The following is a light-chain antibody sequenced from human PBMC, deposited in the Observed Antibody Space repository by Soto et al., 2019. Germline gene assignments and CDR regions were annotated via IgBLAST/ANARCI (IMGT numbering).Light chain of an antibody. Sequence: DIQMTQSPSSVSASVGDRVTITCRASQDISSWLAWYQQKPGNAPKVLIFAASTLQRGVPSRFSGSGSGTDFTLTISSLQPEDFATYYCQQSYSTPLTFGGGTKWIS. CDR3: QQSYSTPLT. CDR1: QDISSW. V-gene: IGKV1-12*01. CDR2: AAS. J-gene: IGKJ4*01.